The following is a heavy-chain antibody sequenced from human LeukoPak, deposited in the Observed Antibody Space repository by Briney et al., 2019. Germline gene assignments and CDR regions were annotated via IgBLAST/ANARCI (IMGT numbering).Heavy chain of an antibody. J-gene: IGHJ5*02. D-gene: IGHD2-2*01. CDR3: ARLNSLGIYCSSTSCYVGWFDP. CDR2: TGAYNGNT. V-gene: IGHV1-18*01. Sequence: ASVKVSCKASGYTFTSYGIGWVRKAPGQGLGWMGWTGAYNGNTNYAQRLQGRVTMTTDTSTSTAYMELRSPRSDDTAVYYCARLNSLGIYCSSTSCYVGWFDPWGQGTLVTVSS. CDR1: GYTFTSYG.